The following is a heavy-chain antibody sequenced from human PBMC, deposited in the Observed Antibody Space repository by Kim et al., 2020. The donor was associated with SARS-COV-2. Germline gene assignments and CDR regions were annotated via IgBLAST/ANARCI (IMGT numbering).Heavy chain of an antibody. CDR2: INHSGST. CDR1: GGSFSGYY. Sequence: SETLSLTCAVYGGSFSGYYWSWIRQPPGKGLEWIGEINHSGSTNYNPSLKSRVTISVDTSKNQFSLKLSSVTAADTAVYYCARIAAAGDYYYYGMDVWGQGTTVTVSS. D-gene: IGHD6-13*01. CDR3: ARIAAAGDYYYYGMDV. J-gene: IGHJ6*02. V-gene: IGHV4-34*01.